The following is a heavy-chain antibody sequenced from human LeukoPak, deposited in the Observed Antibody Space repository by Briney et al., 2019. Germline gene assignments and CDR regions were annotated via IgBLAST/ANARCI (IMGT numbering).Heavy chain of an antibody. D-gene: IGHD6-19*01. V-gene: IGHV4-61*02. Sequence: SETLSLTCSVSGGSISRGSYYWNWIRQPAGKGLEWMGRIYNSGSTNYNPSLKSRVTISTDMSKNQFSLKLTSVTAADTAVYYCASNQWPSWYFDLWGRGTLVTVSA. CDR1: GGSISRGSYY. J-gene: IGHJ2*01. CDR3: ASNQWPSWYFDL. CDR2: IYNSGST.